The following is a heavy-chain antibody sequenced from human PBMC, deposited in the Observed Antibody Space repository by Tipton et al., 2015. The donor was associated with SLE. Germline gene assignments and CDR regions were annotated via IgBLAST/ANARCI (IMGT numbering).Heavy chain of an antibody. CDR1: GGSFSGYY. CDR3: ATAYDAFDI. CDR2: INHSGGT. V-gene: IGHV4-34*01. Sequence: TLSLTCAVYGGSFSGYYWSWIRQPPGKGLEWIGEINHSGGTNYNPSLKSRVTISVDTSKNQFSLKLSSVTAADTAVYYCATAYDAFDIWGQVTMVTVSS. J-gene: IGHJ3*02.